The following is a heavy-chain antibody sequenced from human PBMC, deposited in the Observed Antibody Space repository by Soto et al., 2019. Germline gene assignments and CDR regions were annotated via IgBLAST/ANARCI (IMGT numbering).Heavy chain of an antibody. J-gene: IGHJ4*02. V-gene: IGHV4-39*01. Sequence: SETLSLTCTVSGGSISSSSYYWGWIRQPPGKGLEWIGSIYYSGSTYYNPSLKSRVTISVDTSKNQFSLKLSSVTAADTAVYYCARHGGSYYDCDYWGQGTLVTVSS. CDR3: ARHGGSYYDCDY. D-gene: IGHD1-26*01. CDR2: IYYSGST. CDR1: GGSISSSSYY.